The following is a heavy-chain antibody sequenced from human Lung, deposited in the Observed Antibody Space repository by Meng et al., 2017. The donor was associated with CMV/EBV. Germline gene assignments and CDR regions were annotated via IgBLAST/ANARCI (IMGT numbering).Heavy chain of an antibody. Sequence: GGSLRLXCAASGFTFSSYWMSWVRQAPGKGLEWVANIKQDGSEKYYVDSVKGRFTISGDNAKNSLYLQMNSLRAEDTAVYYCAREGVFGVVIAGYYGMDDXGQGXTVTVSS. CDR3: AREGVFGVVIAGYYGMDD. J-gene: IGHJ6*02. V-gene: IGHV3-7*01. CDR2: IKQDGSEK. D-gene: IGHD3-3*01. CDR1: GFTFSSYW.